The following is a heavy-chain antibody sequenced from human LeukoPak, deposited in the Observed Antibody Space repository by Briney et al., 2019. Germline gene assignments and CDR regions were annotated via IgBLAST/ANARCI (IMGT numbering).Heavy chain of an antibody. Sequence: GGSLRLSCAASGFTLSSYGMHWVRQAPGKGLEWVAFIRYDGSNKYYADSVKGRFTISRDNSKNTLYLQMSSLRAEGTGVYYCAKDGYTYGSYYYYYYMDVWGKGTTVTVSS. CDR3: AKDGYTYGSYYYYYYMDV. D-gene: IGHD5-18*01. V-gene: IGHV3-30*02. CDR2: IRYDGSNK. CDR1: GFTLSSYG. J-gene: IGHJ6*03.